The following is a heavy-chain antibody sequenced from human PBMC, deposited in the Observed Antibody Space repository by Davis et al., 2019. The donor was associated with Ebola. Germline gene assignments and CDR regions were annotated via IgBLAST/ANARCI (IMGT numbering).Heavy chain of an antibody. CDR1: GFTFSSYG. CDR3: AKGDYGDYVLASYYYYYGMDV. D-gene: IGHD4-17*01. J-gene: IGHJ6*02. V-gene: IGHV3-30*18. CDR2: ISYDGSNK. Sequence: GGSLRLSCAASGFTFSSYGMHWVRQAPGKGLEWVAVISYDGSNKYYADSVKGRFTISRDNSKNTLYLQMNSLRAEDTAVYYCAKGDYGDYVLASYYYYYGMDVWGQGTTVTVSS.